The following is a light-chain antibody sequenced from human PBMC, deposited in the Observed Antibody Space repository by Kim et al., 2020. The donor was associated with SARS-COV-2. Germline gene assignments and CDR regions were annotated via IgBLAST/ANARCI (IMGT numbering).Light chain of an antibody. V-gene: IGLV3-21*04. CDR1: NIGRKN. J-gene: IGLJ3*02. Sequence: SYELTQPPSESGAPGETATLTCGGKNIGRKNVHWYQQQPGQAPVLVISYDNDRPFGIPERFSASKSGNTATLTIIRVEAGDEADYYCQVWDSSSDHWVFGGGTQLTVL. CDR2: YDN. CDR3: QVWDSSSDHWV.